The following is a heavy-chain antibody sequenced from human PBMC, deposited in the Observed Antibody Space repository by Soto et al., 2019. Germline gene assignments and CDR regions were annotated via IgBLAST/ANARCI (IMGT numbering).Heavy chain of an antibody. V-gene: IGHV6-1*01. Sequence: SQTLSLTCAISGDSVSSKSAAWNWIRQSPSRGLEWLGRTYYRSKWSTDYAISVKSRITINPDTSNNHFSLQLKSVTPEDTAVYYCTRALSGSYDHWGQGTLVTVSS. CDR1: GDSVSSKSAA. D-gene: IGHD1-26*01. CDR3: TRALSGSYDH. J-gene: IGHJ5*02. CDR2: TYYRSKWST.